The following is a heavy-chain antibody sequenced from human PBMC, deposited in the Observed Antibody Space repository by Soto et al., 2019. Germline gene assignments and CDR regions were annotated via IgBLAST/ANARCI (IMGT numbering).Heavy chain of an antibody. V-gene: IGHV3-64D*06. CDR2: ITSNGGST. J-gene: IGHJ4*02. D-gene: IGHD6-13*01. CDR3: LVASAAY. Sequence: GGSLRLSCSASGFTVSSYVMNWVRQAPGKGLEYVSGITSNGGSTFYADSVKGRFIISRDNSQNTVYLQMSSLTTADTAVYYCLVASAAYWGQGTQVTVSS. CDR1: GFTVSSYV.